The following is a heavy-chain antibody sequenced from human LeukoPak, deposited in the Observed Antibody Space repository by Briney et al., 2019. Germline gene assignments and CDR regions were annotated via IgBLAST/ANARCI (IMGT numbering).Heavy chain of an antibody. Sequence: GGSLRLSCAASGFTFSSYWMHWVRQAPGKGLVWVSRIYSDGDFTNYADSVTGRFTISRDNAKNALYLQMSSLRAEDTGVYYCARDRVLGSGSSDIWGQGTLVTVSS. D-gene: IGHD3-10*01. V-gene: IGHV3-74*01. J-gene: IGHJ4*02. CDR1: GFTFSSYW. CDR2: IYSDGDFT. CDR3: ARDRVLGSGSSDI.